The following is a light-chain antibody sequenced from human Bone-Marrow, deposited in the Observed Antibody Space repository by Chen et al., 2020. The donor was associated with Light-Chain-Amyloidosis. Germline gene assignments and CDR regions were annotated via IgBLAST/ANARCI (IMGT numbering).Light chain of an antibody. V-gene: IGKV4-1*01. CDR3: QQYFAPPLT. CDR1: QSIFYSYTNKNY. Sequence: DIVMTQSPDSLAVSLGERAIINCKSSQSIFYSYTNKNYLAWYQQKAGQPPKLVISWTSTRQSGVPHRFRGSGTGTDFTLTISSLQAEDVAVYFCQQYFAPPLTFGGWTKVEI. J-gene: IGKJ4*01. CDR2: WTS.